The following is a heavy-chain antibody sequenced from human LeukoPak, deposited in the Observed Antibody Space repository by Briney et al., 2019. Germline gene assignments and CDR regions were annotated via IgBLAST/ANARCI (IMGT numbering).Heavy chain of an antibody. D-gene: IGHD2-15*01. V-gene: IGHV3-23*01. CDR1: GFTFDNYR. CDR3: AREERWMGGFDY. J-gene: IGHJ4*02. CDR2: VNADGGNT. Sequence: GGSLRLSCAASGFTFDNYRMSWVRQAPGKGLEWVSTVNADGGNTYYADSVKGRFTISRDNSKNTLYLQMNSLRAEDSAGYYCAREERWMGGFDYWGQGTLVTVSS.